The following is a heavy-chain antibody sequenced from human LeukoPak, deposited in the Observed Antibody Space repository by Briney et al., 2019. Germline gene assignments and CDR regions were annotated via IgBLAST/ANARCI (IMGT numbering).Heavy chain of an antibody. CDR1: GFTVSSNY. CDR3: AKNHYSSSRDYFDY. D-gene: IGHD6-13*01. Sequence: GGSLRLSCAASGFTVSSNYMSWVRQAPGKGLEWVSVIYSGGDTYYADSVKGRFIISRDNSKNTLYLQMNSLRAEDTAVYYCAKNHYSSSRDYFDYWGQGTLVTVSS. V-gene: IGHV3-53*01. J-gene: IGHJ4*02. CDR2: IYSGGDT.